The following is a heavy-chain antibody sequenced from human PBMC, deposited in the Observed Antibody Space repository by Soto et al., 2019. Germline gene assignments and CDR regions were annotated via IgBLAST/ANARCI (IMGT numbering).Heavy chain of an antibody. CDR2: IYYSGST. CDR1: GGSVSVDTYY. V-gene: IGHV4-61*01. D-gene: IGHD5-12*01. Sequence: PSETLSLTCTVSGGSVSVDTYYWSWIRQPPGKGLEWIGYIYYSGSTKYNPSLKSRVTISRDLSKNTLYLQMNSLRAEDTAIYYCAKERSSGYYFFDNWGQGTLVTVSS. CDR3: AKERSSGYYFFDN. J-gene: IGHJ4*02.